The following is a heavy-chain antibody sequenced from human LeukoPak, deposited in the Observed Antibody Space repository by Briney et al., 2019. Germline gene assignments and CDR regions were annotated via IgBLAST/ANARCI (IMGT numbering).Heavy chain of an antibody. D-gene: IGHD4-17*01. V-gene: IGHV4-34*01. J-gene: IGHJ6*02. Sequence: SETLSLACAVYGGSFSGYYWSWIRQPPGKGLEWIGEINHSGSTNYNPSLKSRVTISVDTSKNQFSLKLSSVTAADTALYYCARAGHYGEYGLDVWGQGTTVTVSS. CDR3: ARAGHYGEYGLDV. CDR1: GGSFSGYY. CDR2: INHSGST.